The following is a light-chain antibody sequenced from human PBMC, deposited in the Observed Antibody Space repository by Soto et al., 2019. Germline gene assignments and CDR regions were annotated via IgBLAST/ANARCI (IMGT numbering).Light chain of an antibody. J-gene: IGKJ1*01. CDR1: QSVSSNY. CDR3: QQYGGSPWT. CDR2: GAS. V-gene: IGKV3-20*01. Sequence: DIVLTQSPGTLSLSPGERATLSCRASQSVSSNYLAWYQQKPGQAPRLLIYGASSRATGIPDTFSGSGSGTAFTLIISRLEPEDFAVYYCQQYGGSPWTFGQGTKVEIK.